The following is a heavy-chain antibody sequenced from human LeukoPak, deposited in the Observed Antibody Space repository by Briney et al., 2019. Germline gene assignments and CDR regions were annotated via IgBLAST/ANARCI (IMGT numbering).Heavy chain of an antibody. V-gene: IGHV4-34*01. CDR1: GGSFSGYY. D-gene: IGHD6-19*01. CDR2: INHSGST. Sequence: SETLSLTCAVYGGSFSGYYWSWIRQPPGKGLEWIGEINHSGSTNYNPSLKSRVTISVDTSKNQFSLKLSSVTAADTAVYYCARRPYSSGWYDWEDAFDIWGQGTMVTVSS. J-gene: IGHJ3*02. CDR3: ARRPYSSGWYDWEDAFDI.